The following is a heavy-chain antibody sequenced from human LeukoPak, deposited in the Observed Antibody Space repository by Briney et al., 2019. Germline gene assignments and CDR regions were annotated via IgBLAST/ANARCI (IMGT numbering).Heavy chain of an antibody. J-gene: IGHJ4*02. CDR2: FHTRGST. CDR1: RGSISSGNYY. CDR3: ARERAVTTYYYFDY. Sequence: PSQTLSLTCTVSRGSISSGNYYWSWIRQPAGKGLEWIGRFHTRGSTNYNPSLKSRVIISVDTSKNQFSLKLNSVTAADTAVYYCARERAVTTYYYFDYWGQGTLVTVSS. V-gene: IGHV4-61*02. D-gene: IGHD4-17*01.